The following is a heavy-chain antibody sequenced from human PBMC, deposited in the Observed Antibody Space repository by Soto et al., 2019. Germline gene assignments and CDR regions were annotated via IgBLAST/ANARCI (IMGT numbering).Heavy chain of an antibody. D-gene: IGHD1-1*01. CDR1: GFSFSSYG. CDR2: TTYDGGIK. CDR3: AGALENPYFYYGLNV. Sequence: PGGSLRLSCAASGFSFSSYGMEWVRRAQGKGMEWVAATTYDGGIKHYVDSVKGRFTISRDNSKNTLYLQMNSLRVEDTATYYCAGALENPYFYYGLNVWGQGTTVTVSS. J-gene: IGHJ6*02. V-gene: IGHV3-30*03.